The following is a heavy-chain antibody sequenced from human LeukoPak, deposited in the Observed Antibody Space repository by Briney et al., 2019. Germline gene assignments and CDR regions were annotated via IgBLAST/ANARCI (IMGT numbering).Heavy chain of an antibody. CDR3: ASLLWSEGGMDV. CDR1: GYTFTSYD. CDR2: MNPNSGNT. J-gene: IGHJ6*02. Sequence: ASVKVSCKASGYTFTSYDINWVRQATGQGLEWMGWMNPNSGNTGYAQKFQGRVTMTRNTSISTAYMELSGLRSEDTAVYYCASLLWSEGGMDVWGQGTTVTVSS. V-gene: IGHV1-8*01. D-gene: IGHD3-10*01.